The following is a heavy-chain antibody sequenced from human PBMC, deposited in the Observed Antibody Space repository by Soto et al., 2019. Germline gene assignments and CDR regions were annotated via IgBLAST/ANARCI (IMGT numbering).Heavy chain of an antibody. Sequence: QVQLQESGPGLVKPSGTLSLTCAVSGGSISSSYWWSWVRQPPGKGLEWIGGIFHSGSTNYNPSLKSRFTISVDKSKTRFSLKLSSVTAADTAVYYCATLPATSDFDYWGQGTLVTVSS. J-gene: IGHJ4*02. V-gene: IGHV4-4*02. CDR2: IFHSGST. CDR1: GGSISSSYW. CDR3: ATLPATSDFDY. D-gene: IGHD2-2*01.